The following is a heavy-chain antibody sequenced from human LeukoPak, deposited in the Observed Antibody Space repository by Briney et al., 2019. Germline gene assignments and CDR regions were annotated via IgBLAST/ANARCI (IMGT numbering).Heavy chain of an antibody. V-gene: IGHV1-2*02. Sequence: ASVKVSCKASGYTFTGYYMHWVRQAPGQGLEWMGWINPNSGGTNYAQKFQGRVTMTRDTSISTAYMELSRLRSDDTAVYYCARHGPLRYFDWLPPPWGMDVWGQGTTVTVSS. J-gene: IGHJ6*02. CDR2: INPNSGGT. CDR3: ARHGPLRYFDWLPPPWGMDV. CDR1: GYTFTGYY. D-gene: IGHD3-9*01.